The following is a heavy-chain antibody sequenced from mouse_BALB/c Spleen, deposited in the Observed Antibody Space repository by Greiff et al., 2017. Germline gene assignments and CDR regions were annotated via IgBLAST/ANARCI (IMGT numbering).Heavy chain of an antibody. Sequence: VKLVESGPGLVAPSQSLSITCTVSGFSLSRYSVHWVRQPPGKGLEWLGMIWGGGSTDYNSALKSRLSISKDNSKSQVFLKMNSLQTDDTAMYYCARTGDSLLPFAYWGQGTLVTVSA. J-gene: IGHJ3*01. CDR2: IWGGGST. V-gene: IGHV2-6-4*01. D-gene: IGHD1-2*01. CDR3: ARTGDSLLPFAY. CDR1: GFSLSRYS.